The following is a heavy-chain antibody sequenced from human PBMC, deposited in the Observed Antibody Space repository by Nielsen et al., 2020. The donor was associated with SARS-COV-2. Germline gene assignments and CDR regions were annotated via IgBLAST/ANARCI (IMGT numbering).Heavy chain of an antibody. V-gene: IGHV4-38-2*02. CDR1: GYSISSGYY. Sequence: SETLSLTCTVSGYSISSGYYWGWIRQPPGKGLEWIGSIYHSGSTYYNPSLKSRVTISVDTSKNQFSLKLSSVTAADTAVYYCARGRDTTTNSYLDPWGQGTLVTVSS. CDR3: ARGRDTTTNSYLDP. D-gene: IGHD2/OR15-2a*01. CDR2: IYHSGST. J-gene: IGHJ5*02.